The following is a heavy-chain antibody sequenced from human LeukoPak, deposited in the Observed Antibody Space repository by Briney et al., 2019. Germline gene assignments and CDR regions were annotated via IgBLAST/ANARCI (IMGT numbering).Heavy chain of an antibody. Sequence: SQTLSLPCSVSCGPISSSGYFWSSICQHPGEGLEGIGYIYYSGSTYYNPSLRSRVSISVDTSKNQFSLRMRDVTAADTAVYFCATAEWEYFYFDSWGQGALVAVSS. V-gene: IGHV4-31*03. J-gene: IGHJ4*02. CDR2: IYYSGST. CDR1: CGPISSSGYF. D-gene: IGHD1-26*01. CDR3: ATAEWEYFYFDS.